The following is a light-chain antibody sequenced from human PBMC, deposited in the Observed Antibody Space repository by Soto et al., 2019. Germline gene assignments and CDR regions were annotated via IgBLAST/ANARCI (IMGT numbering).Light chain of an antibody. J-gene: IGLJ1*01. CDR2: DVS. V-gene: IGLV2-14*03. CDR3: SSYTSSSTLLYV. Sequence: QSALTQPASVSGSPGHSITISCTGTSSDVGGYNYVSWYQHHPGKAPKLMIYDVSNRPSGVSNRFSGSKSGNTASLTISGLQAEDEADYYCSSYTSSSTLLYVFGTGTKVTVL. CDR1: SSDVGGYNY.